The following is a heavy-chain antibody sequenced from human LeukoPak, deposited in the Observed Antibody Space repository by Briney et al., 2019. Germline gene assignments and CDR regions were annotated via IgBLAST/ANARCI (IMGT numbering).Heavy chain of an antibody. CDR3: TRGLVVVAQYFQH. V-gene: IGHV3-7*01. CDR1: GFTFSNYW. CDR2: IKQDGSEK. D-gene: IGHD2-15*01. J-gene: IGHJ1*01. Sequence: GGSLRLSCAASGFTFSNYWMNWVRQAPGKGLEWAANIKQDGSEKYYVDSVKGRFTISRDNAKNSLYLQMNSLRVEDTAVYYCTRGLVVVAQYFQHWGQGTLVTVSS.